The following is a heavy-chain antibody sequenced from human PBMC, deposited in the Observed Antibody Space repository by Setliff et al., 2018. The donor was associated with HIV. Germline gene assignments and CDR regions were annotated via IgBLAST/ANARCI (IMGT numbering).Heavy chain of an antibody. J-gene: IGHJ4*02. V-gene: IGHV4-59*01. CDR3: ARGPYCSGGSCYSSHDY. CDR2: IYYSGST. Sequence: SETLSLTCTVSGGSISSYYWSWIRQPPGKGLEWIGYIYYSGSTKYNPSLKSRVTISADTSKNQFSLKLSSVTAADTAVYYCARGPYCSGGSCYSSHDYWGQGTLFTVSS. D-gene: IGHD2-15*01. CDR1: GGSISSYY.